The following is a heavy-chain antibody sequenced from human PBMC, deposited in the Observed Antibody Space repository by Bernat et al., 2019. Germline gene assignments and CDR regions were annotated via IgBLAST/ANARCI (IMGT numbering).Heavy chain of an antibody. V-gene: IGHV3-21*05. J-gene: IGHJ4*02. D-gene: IGHD1-1*01. Sequence: EVQLVESGGGLVKPGGSLRLSCAASGFTFSSYSMNWVRQAPGKGLEWVSYISSSSSYIYYADSVKGRFTISRDDARNSLSLQMNSLRTEDTAVYYCARDFNWSIDYWGQGTLVTVSS. CDR1: GFTFSSYS. CDR2: ISSSSSYI. CDR3: ARDFNWSIDY.